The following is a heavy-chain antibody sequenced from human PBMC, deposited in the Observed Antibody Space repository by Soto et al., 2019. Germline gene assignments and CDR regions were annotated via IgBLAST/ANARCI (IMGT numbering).Heavy chain of an antibody. V-gene: IGHV2-26*01. D-gene: IGHD2-8*01. Sequence: QVTLKESGPVLVKPTETLTLTCTVSGFSLSNARMGVSWIRQPPGKALEWLAHIFSNDEKSYSTSLKSRLTISKDTSKSQVVLTMTNMDPVDTATYYCARIRGDIVLMVYANPTGNYWYFDLWGRGTLVTVSS. CDR2: IFSNDEK. CDR1: GFSLSNARMG. J-gene: IGHJ2*01. CDR3: ARIRGDIVLMVYANPTGNYWYFDL.